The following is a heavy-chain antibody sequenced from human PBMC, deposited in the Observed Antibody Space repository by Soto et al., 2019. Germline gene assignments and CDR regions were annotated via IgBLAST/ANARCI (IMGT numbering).Heavy chain of an antibody. CDR2: IKQDGSEK. V-gene: IGHV3-7*03. J-gene: IGHJ2*01. CDR1: GFTFSSYW. D-gene: IGHD2-2*01. Sequence: GGSLRLSCAASGFTFSSYWMSWVRQAPGKGLEWVANIKQDGSEKYYVDSVKGRFTISGDNAKNSLYLQMNSLRAEDTAVYYCARFATSPFDYWYSDLWGRGALVTVSS. CDR3: ARFATSPFDYWYSDL.